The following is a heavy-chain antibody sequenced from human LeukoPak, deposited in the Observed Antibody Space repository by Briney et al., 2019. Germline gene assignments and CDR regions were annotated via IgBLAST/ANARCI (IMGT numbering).Heavy chain of an antibody. D-gene: IGHD2/OR15-2a*01. CDR2: IIPIFGTA. CDR3: ARDRPSFYGQLFDY. CDR1: GGTFSSYA. J-gene: IGHJ4*02. Sequence: ASVKVSCKASGGTFSSYAISWVRQAPGQGLEWMGGIIPIFGTANYAQEFQGRVTITADESTSTAYMELSSLRSEDTAVYYCARDRPSFYGQLFDYWGQGTLVTVSS. V-gene: IGHV1-69*13.